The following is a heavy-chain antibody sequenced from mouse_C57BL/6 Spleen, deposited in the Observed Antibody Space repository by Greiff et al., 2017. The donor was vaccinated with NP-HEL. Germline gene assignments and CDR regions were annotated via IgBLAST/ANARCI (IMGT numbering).Heavy chain of an antibody. CDR1: GFTFSSYG. CDR3: ARHGGGY. J-gene: IGHJ4*01. Sequence: EVMLVESGGDLVKPGGSLKLSCAASGFTFSSYGMSWVRQTPDKRLEWVATISSGGSYTYYPDSVKGRFTISRDNAKNTLYLQMSSLKSEDTAMYYCARHGGGYWGQGTSVTVSS. V-gene: IGHV5-6*01. CDR2: ISSGGSYT.